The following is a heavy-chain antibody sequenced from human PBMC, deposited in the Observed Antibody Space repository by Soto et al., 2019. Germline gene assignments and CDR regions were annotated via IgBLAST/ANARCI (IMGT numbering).Heavy chain of an antibody. Sequence: GASVKVSCKASGYTFAYYGIGWVRQAPGQGLEWMGWISAYNGNKHQAQNLQGRIAMTTDTSTSTAYMELTSLRSDDTAVYYCARGGQESSSTCCSYHYDGMDVWGQGTTVTVSS. CDR2: ISAYNGNK. D-gene: IGHD2-2*01. CDR1: GYTFAYYG. V-gene: IGHV1-18*01. CDR3: ARGGQESSSTCCSYHYDGMDV. J-gene: IGHJ6*02.